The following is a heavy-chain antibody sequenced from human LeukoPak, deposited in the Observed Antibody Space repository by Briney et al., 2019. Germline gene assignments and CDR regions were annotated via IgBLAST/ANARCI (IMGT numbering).Heavy chain of an antibody. Sequence: SVKVSCEASGGTFSSYAISWVRQAPGQGLEWMGGIIPIFGTANYAQKFQGRVTITTDESTSTAYTELSSLRSEDTAVYYCARDHLSWFDPWGQGTLVTVST. V-gene: IGHV1-69*05. CDR1: GGTFSSYA. J-gene: IGHJ5*02. CDR3: ARDHLSWFDP. CDR2: IIPIFGTA.